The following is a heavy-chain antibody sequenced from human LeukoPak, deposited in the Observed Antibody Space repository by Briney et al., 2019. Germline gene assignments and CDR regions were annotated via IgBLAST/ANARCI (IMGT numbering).Heavy chain of an antibody. CDR2: IIPIFGTA. V-gene: IGHV1-69*01. Sequence: GSSVKVSCKASGGTFSSYAISWVRQAPGQGLEWMGGIIPIFGTANYAQKFQGRVTITADESTSTAYMELSSLRSEDTAVYYCARYYDSWSGQTRNWFDPWGQGTLVTVSS. CDR1: GGTFSSYA. J-gene: IGHJ5*02. D-gene: IGHD3-3*01. CDR3: ARYYDSWSGQTRNWFDP.